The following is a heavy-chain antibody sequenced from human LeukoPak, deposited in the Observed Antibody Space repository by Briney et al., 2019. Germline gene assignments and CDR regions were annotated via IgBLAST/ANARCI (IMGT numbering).Heavy chain of an antibody. CDR3: ARQEHSATSNFDY. CDR1: GFTLSKHW. CDR2: INADGSE. D-gene: IGHD1-26*01. V-gene: IGHV3-74*01. Sequence: GGSLRLSCAGSGFTLSKHWMHWVRQGPGKGLVWVSRINADGSESYADSVKGRVTISRDNAKNTLYLQMNRLRDDDTAVYYCARQEHSATSNFDYWGQGTLVTVSS. J-gene: IGHJ4*02.